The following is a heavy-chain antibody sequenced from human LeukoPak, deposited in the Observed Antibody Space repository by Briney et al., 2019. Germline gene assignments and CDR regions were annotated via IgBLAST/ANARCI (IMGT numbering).Heavy chain of an antibody. Sequence: PGGSLRLSCAASGFIFSNYGMHWVRQAPGKGLEWVAVISYDGSNKYYADSVKGRFTISRDNSKNTLYVQMNSLRAGDTAVYYCARTAAGLPASRFDYWGQGTLVTVSS. CDR1: GFIFSNYG. J-gene: IGHJ4*02. V-gene: IGHV3-30*03. CDR3: ARTAAGLPASRFDY. D-gene: IGHD6-19*01. CDR2: ISYDGSNK.